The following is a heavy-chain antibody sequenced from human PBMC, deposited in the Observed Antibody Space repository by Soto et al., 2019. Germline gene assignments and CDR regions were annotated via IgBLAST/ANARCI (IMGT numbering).Heavy chain of an antibody. CDR3: TIAFITMVRGVITGFDY. D-gene: IGHD3-10*01. J-gene: IGHJ4*02. CDR2: IKSKTDGGTT. CDR1: GFTFSNAW. V-gene: IGHV3-15*01. Sequence: EVQLVESGGGLVKPGGSLRLSCAASGFTFSNAWMSWVRQAPGKGLKWVGRIKSKTDGGTTDYAAPVKGRFTISRDDSKNTLYLQMNSLKTEDTAVYYCTIAFITMVRGVITGFDYWGQGTLVTVSS.